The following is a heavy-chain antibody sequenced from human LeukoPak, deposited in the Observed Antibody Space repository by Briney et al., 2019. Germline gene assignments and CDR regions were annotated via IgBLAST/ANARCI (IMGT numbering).Heavy chain of an antibody. CDR2: IASSGSYT. CDR1: GFTFSSYT. CDR3: AGSLRTDY. J-gene: IGHJ4*02. Sequence: GGSLRLSCAASGFTFSSYTINWVRQAPGKGLEWVSSIASSGSYTYYIDSVRGRFTISRDNAKNSLYLQMHSLRYEDTAVYYCAGSLRTDYWGQGTLVTVSS. D-gene: IGHD3-10*01. V-gene: IGHV3-21*01.